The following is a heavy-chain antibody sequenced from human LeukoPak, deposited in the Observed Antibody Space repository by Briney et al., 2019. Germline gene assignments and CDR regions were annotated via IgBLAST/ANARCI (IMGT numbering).Heavy chain of an antibody. CDR3: AVNVPPDY. V-gene: IGHV3-7*01. CDR2: IKQDGSEK. Sequence: GGSLRLSCAASGFSFYHYWMTWVRQAPGEGLEWVANIKQDGSEKYYVDSVKGRFTISRDNAKNSLYLQMNSLRPEDTAVYYCAVNVPPDYWGQGTLVTVSS. CDR1: GFSFYHYW. J-gene: IGHJ4*02. D-gene: IGHD2-2*01.